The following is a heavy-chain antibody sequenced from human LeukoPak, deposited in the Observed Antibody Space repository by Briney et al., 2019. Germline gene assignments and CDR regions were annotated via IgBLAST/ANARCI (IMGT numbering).Heavy chain of an antibody. V-gene: IGHV1-8*01. Sequence: ASVNVSRKSSVYTFTSYDINWVRQATGQGVEWMEWMNPNSGNTGYAQKFQGRVTMTRNTSISTAYMELSSLRSEDTAVYYCASSEGDMTAFDYWGQGTLVTVSS. D-gene: IGHD3-9*01. CDR2: MNPNSGNT. CDR3: ASSEGDMTAFDY. J-gene: IGHJ4*02. CDR1: VYTFTSYD.